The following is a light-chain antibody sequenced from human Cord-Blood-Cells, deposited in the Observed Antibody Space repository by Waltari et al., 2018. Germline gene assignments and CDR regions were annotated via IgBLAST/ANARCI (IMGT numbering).Light chain of an antibody. CDR1: QSVSSN. J-gene: IGKJ4*01. CDR2: GAS. V-gene: IGKV3-15*01. CDR3: QQYNNWPLT. Sequence: EIVITQSPATLSVSPGERATLSCRASQSVSSNLAWYQQKPGQAPRLLLYGASTRATGIPARFSGSGSGTEFTLTISSLQSEDFAVYYCQQYNNWPLTFGGGTKVEIK.